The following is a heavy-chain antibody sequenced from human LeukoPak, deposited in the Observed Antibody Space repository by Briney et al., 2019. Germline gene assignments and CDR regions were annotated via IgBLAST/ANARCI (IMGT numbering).Heavy chain of an antibody. J-gene: IGHJ5*02. Sequence: ASVKVSCKASGYTFTGYYMHWVRQAPGQGLEWMGWINPNSGGTNYAQKFQGRVTMTRDTSISTAYMELSRLRSDDTAVHYCARGLTSGDWFDPWGQGTLVTVSS. D-gene: IGHD3-10*01. CDR3: ARGLTSGDWFDP. CDR1: GYTFTGYY. V-gene: IGHV1-2*02. CDR2: INPNSGGT.